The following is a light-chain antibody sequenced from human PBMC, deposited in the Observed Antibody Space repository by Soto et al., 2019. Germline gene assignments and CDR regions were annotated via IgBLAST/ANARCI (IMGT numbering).Light chain of an antibody. CDR3: QQYGSSPIT. J-gene: IGKJ5*01. CDR1: QSVSRSY. Sequence: EIVLTQSPGTLSLSPGERATLSCTASQSVSRSYLAWYQQKPGQAPRLLIYGASSRATGIPDRFSGSASGTDFTLTINRLEPEDFAVYYCQQYGSSPITFGQWTRLEI. CDR2: GAS. V-gene: IGKV3-20*01.